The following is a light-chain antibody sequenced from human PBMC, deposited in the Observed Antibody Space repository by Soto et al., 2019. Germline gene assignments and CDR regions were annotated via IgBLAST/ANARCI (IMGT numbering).Light chain of an antibody. CDR1: QSVSSSY. CDR3: QQYGSSPQWT. V-gene: IGKV3-20*01. Sequence: EIVLTQSPGTLSLSPGERATLSCRASQSVSSSYLAWYQQKPGQAPRLLIYGASSMATSIPDRFSGSGSVTDFTLTISRLEPADFAVYYCQQYGSSPQWTFGQGTKVEIK. J-gene: IGKJ1*01. CDR2: GAS.